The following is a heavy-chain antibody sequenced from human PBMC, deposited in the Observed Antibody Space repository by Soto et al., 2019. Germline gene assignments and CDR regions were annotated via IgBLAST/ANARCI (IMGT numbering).Heavy chain of an antibody. Sequence: QVQLVESGGGVVQPGRSLRLTCAGSGFTFSSNGMHWVRQAPGKGLEWVALVSYDGSKKYYADSVKGRFTISRDNCENSLYLQMNSLRAEDTAVYYCARWVGGSMYDNSGKYESWGQGTLVNVSS. CDR3: ARWVGGSMYDNSGKYES. CDR2: VSYDGSKK. V-gene: IGHV3-30*03. CDR1: GFTFSSNG. J-gene: IGHJ5*02. D-gene: IGHD3-22*01.